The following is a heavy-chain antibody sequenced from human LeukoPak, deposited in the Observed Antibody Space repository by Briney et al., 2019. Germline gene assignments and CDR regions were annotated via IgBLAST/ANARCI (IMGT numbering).Heavy chain of an antibody. CDR1: GYTFTNYG. Sequence: ASVKVSCKASGYTFTNYGVTWVRQAPGQGLQWMGWISAYNGNTNYAQKFRGRISMTIDTSTTTAYMELRSLRSDDTAIYYCARVRSYGDYSDYWGQGTLVTVSS. CDR3: ARVRSYGDYSDY. V-gene: IGHV1-18*04. D-gene: IGHD4-17*01. J-gene: IGHJ4*02. CDR2: ISAYNGNT.